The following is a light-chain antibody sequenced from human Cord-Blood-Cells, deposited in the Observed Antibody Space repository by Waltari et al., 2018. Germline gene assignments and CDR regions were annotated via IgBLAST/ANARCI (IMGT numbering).Light chain of an antibody. Sequence: EIVLTQYPGTLSLSPGERATLSCRASQSVSSSYLAWYQQKPGQAPRLLIYGASSSATGIPDRFSGSGSGTDCTLTISRLEPEDFAVYYCQQYGSSPNTFGQGTKLEIK. CDR3: QQYGSSPNT. V-gene: IGKV3-20*01. CDR1: QSVSSSY. J-gene: IGKJ2*01. CDR2: GAS.